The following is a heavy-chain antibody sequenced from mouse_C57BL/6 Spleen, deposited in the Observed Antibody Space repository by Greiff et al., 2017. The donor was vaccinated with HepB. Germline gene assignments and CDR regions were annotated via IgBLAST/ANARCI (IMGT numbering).Heavy chain of an antibody. CDR2: IYPRSGNT. CDR1: GYTFTSYG. Sequence: QVQLQQSGAELARPGASVKLSCKASGYTFTSYGISWVKQRNGQGLEWIGEIYPRSGNTYYNEKFKGKATLTADKSSSTAYMELRSLTSEDSAVYFCAREGVYYGNYWYFDVWGTGTTVTVSS. J-gene: IGHJ1*03. V-gene: IGHV1-81*01. D-gene: IGHD2-1*01. CDR3: AREGVYYGNYWYFDV.